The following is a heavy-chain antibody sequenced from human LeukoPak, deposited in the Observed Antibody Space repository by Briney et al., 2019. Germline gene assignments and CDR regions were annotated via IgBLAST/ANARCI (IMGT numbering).Heavy chain of an antibody. CDR2: ISASGGST. CDR1: GFTFSSSA. CDR3: ARDGPTGCPSDY. J-gene: IGHJ4*02. V-gene: IGHV3-23*01. D-gene: IGHD1-14*01. Sequence: SGGSLRLSCAASGFTFSSSAMSWVRQVPGKGLEWVSGISASGGSTSYADSVRGRSTISRDNSKNTLYLQMSSLRAEDTAVYYCARDGPTGCPSDYWGQGTLVTVSS.